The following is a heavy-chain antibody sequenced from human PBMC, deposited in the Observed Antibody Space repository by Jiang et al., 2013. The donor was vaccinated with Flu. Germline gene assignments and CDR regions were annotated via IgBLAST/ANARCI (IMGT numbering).Heavy chain of an antibody. J-gene: IGHJ4*02. D-gene: IGHD6-19*01. CDR3: ARGSGNSGWYAGDKTDY. CDR1: GYTFTSYA. CDR2: INTNTGNP. V-gene: IGHV7-4-1*02. Sequence: VQSGSELKKPGASVKVSCKASGYTFTSYAMNWVRQAPGQGLEWMGWINTNTGNPTYAQGFTGRFVFSLDTSVSTAYLQISSLKAEDTAVYYCARGSGNSGWYAGDKTDYWGTREPWVTVSS.